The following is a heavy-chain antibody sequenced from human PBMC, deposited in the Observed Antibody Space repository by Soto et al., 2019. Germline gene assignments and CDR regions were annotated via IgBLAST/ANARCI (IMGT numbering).Heavy chain of an antibody. CDR3: TTDLSYYDSSGLEGIDY. CDR1: GFTFSNAW. V-gene: IGHV3-15*07. CDR2: IKSKTDGGTT. Sequence: EVQLVESGGGLVKPGGSLRLSCAASGFTFSNAWMNWVRQAPGKGLEWVGRIKSKTDGGTTDYAAPVKGRFTISRDDSKNTLYLQINSLKTEDTAVYYCTTDLSYYDSSGLEGIDYWGQGTLVTVSS. J-gene: IGHJ4*02. D-gene: IGHD3-22*01.